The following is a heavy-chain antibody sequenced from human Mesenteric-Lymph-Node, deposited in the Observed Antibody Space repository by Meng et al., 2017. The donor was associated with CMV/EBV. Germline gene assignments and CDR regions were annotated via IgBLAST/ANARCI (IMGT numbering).Heavy chain of an antibody. CDR3: ARDRGYCTNGVCYPFDI. D-gene: IGHD2-8*01. Sequence: ASVKVSCKASGYTFTSYYMHWVRQAPGQGLEWMGIINPSGGSTSYAQKFQGRVTMTRDPSISTAYMELSRLRSDDTAVYYCARDRGYCTNGVCYPFDIWGQGTMVTVSS. J-gene: IGHJ3*02. CDR1: GYTFTSYY. V-gene: IGHV1-46*01. CDR2: INPSGGST.